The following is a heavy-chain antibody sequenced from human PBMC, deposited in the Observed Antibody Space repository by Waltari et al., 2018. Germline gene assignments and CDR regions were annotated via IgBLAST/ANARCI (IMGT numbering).Heavy chain of an antibody. CDR2: IYSGGST. Sequence: EVQLVESGGGLIQPGGSLRLSCASSGFTVSSNYMSWVRQAPGKGLEWVSVIYSGGSTYYADSVKGRFTISRDNSKNTLYLQMNSLRAEDTAVYYCAREWVPGYYYGMDVWGQGTTVTVSS. CDR1: GFTVSSNY. J-gene: IGHJ6*02. V-gene: IGHV3-53*01. CDR3: AREWVPGYYYGMDV.